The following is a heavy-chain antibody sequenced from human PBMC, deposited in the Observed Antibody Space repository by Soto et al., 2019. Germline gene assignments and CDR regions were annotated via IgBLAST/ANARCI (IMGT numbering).Heavy chain of an antibody. CDR3: ARKSYDMGAFDI. V-gene: IGHV3-30-3*01. D-gene: IGHD3-9*01. CDR1: GFTFSSYA. J-gene: IGHJ3*02. Sequence: LRLSCAASGFTFSSYAMHWVRQAPGKGLEWVAVISYDGSNKYYADSVKGRFTISRDNSKNTLYLQMNSLRAEDTAVYYCARKSYDMGAFDIWGQGTMVTVSS. CDR2: ISYDGSNK.